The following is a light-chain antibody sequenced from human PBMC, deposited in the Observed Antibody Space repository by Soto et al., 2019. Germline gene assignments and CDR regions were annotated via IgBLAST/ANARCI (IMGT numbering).Light chain of an antibody. CDR1: QDISSY. CDR2: AAS. J-gene: IGKJ5*01. V-gene: IGKV1-9*01. CDR3: QQFNNYPIT. Sequence: IQLTQSPSSLSASVGDRVTITCRASQDISSYLGWYQQKPGKAPKLLIYAASTLQSGVPSRFSGSGSGTDFTLTISSLQPEDFATYYCQQFNNYPITFGQGTRLEIK.